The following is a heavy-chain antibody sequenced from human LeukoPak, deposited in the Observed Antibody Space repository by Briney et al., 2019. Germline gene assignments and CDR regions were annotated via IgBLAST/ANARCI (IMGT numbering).Heavy chain of an antibody. CDR2: IYHSGST. CDR3: ARYDYVWGSYRTSGYSY. CDR1: GGSISSSNW. D-gene: IGHD3-16*02. J-gene: IGHJ4*02. V-gene: IGHV4-4*02. Sequence: PSETLSLTCAVSGGSISSSNWWSWVRQPPGKGLEWIGEIYHSGSTNYNPSLKSRVTISVDKSKNQFSLKLSSVTAADTAVYYCARYDYVWGSYRTSGYSYWGQGTLVTVSS.